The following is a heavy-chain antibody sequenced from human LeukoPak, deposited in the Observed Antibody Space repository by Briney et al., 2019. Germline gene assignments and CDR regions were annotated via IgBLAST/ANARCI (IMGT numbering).Heavy chain of an antibody. V-gene: IGHV3-23*01. D-gene: IGHD1-26*01. CDR2: IISSGYAT. CDR1: GFTFSSYA. CDR3: AKRGGNYGPFDY. Sequence: PGGSLRLSCAASGFTFSSYAMSWVRQAPGKGLEWGSSIISSGYATYYADSAKGRFTISRDNFKNRLYLQMNSLRAEDTAVYYCAKRGGNYGPFDYWGQGTLVTVSS. J-gene: IGHJ4*02.